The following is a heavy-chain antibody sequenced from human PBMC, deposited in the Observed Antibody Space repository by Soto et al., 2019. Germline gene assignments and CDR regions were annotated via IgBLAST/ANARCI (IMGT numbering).Heavy chain of an antibody. J-gene: IGHJ6*02. CDR1: GYTFTSYD. CDR2: MNPNSGNT. Sequence: QVQLVQSGAEVKKPGASVKVSCKASGYTFTSYDINWVRQATGQGLEWMGWMNPNSGNTGYAQKFQGRVTMTRNTSISTAYMGLSSLRSEDTGVYYCARYEYSSSPDNMDVWGQGTTVTVSS. D-gene: IGHD6-6*01. CDR3: ARYEYSSSPDNMDV. V-gene: IGHV1-8*01.